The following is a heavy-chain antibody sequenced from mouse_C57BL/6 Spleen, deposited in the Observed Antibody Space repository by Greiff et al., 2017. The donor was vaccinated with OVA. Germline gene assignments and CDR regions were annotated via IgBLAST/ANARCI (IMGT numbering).Heavy chain of an antibody. J-gene: IGHJ2*01. Sequence: EVMLVESGGGLVKPGGSLKLSCAASGFTFSDYGMHWVRQAPEKGLEWVAYISSGSSTIYYAATVKGRFTISRDNAKNTLFLQMTSLRSEDTAMYYCARPGDYDVCDYWGKGTTLTVSS. D-gene: IGHD2-4*01. CDR1: GFTFSDYG. CDR2: ISSGSSTI. V-gene: IGHV5-17*01. CDR3: ARPGDYDVCDY.